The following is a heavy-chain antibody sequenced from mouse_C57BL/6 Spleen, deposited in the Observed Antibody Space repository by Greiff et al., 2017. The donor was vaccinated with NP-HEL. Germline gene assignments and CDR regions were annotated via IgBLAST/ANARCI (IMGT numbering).Heavy chain of an antibody. CDR1: GYTFTSYG. CDR2: IYPRSGNT. J-gene: IGHJ4*01. D-gene: IGHD2-3*01. Sequence: QVQLKQSGAELARPGASVKLSCKASGYTFTSYGISWVKQRTGQGLEWIGEIYPRSGNTYYNEKFKGKATLTADKSSSTAYMELRSLTSEDSAVYFCARDGYYGGRAMDYWGQGTSVTVSS. CDR3: ARDGYYGGRAMDY. V-gene: IGHV1-81*01.